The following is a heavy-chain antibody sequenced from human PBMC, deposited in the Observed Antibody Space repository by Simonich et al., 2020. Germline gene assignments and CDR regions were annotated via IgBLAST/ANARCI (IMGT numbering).Heavy chain of an antibody. V-gene: IGHV1-2*02. Sequence: QVQLVQSGAEVKKPGASVKFSCKASGYTFTGYYMHWVRQAPGQGLEWMGWINPNSGGTNYAQMFQGRVTMTRATSISTAYMELSRLRSDDTAEYYCARRQTNYYYYYMDVWGKGTTVTVSS. CDR1: GYTFTGYY. J-gene: IGHJ6*03. D-gene: IGHD4-17*01. CDR2: INPNSGGT. CDR3: ARRQTNYYYYYMDV.